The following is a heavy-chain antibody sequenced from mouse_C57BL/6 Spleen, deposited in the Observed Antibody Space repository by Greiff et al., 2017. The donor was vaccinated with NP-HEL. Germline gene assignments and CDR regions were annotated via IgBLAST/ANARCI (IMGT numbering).Heavy chain of an antibody. Sequence: QVTLKESGPELVKPGASVKISCKASGYAFSSSWMNWVKQRPGKGLEWIGRIYPGDGDTNYNGKFKGKATLTADKSSSTAYMQLSSLTSEDSAVYFCARSEGPYYAMDYWGQGTSVTVSS. CDR2: IYPGDGDT. D-gene: IGHD3-3*01. V-gene: IGHV1-82*01. CDR1: GYAFSSSW. J-gene: IGHJ4*01. CDR3: ARSEGPYYAMDY.